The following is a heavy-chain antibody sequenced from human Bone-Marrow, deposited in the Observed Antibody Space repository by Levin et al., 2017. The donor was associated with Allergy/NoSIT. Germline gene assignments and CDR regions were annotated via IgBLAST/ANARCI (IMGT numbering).Heavy chain of an antibody. CDR1: GFTFSSHR. D-gene: IGHD6-13*01. Sequence: SCAASGFTFSSHRMHWVRQAPGKGLEWLSMIYYDGSDKFYSDSVKGRFTISRDNSQNTLFLQMTSLTAEDTAIYYCARGTSSNGNDYWGRGTLVTVSS. CDR3: ARGTSSNGNDY. CDR2: IYYDGSDK. V-gene: IGHV3-33*01. J-gene: IGHJ4*02.